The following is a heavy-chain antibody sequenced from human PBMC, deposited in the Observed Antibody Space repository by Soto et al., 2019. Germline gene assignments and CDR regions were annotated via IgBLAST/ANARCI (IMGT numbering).Heavy chain of an antibody. J-gene: IGHJ4*02. CDR3: ARGGDNSPLYYSV. CDR1: GGSLSTHY. CDR2: IFYNGGT. V-gene: IGHV4-59*11. D-gene: IGHD3-10*02. Sequence: PSETLSLTCTVSGGSLSTHYWPWIRQPPGNGLEWSGYIFYNGGTDYNRSLESRVTMSVDTSKSQLSLKLRSVTAADTALYYCARGGDNSPLYYSVGGQGTLVTVSS.